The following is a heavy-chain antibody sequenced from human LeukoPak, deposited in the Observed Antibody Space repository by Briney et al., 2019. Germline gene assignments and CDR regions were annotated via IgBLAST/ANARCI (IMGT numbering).Heavy chain of an antibody. CDR1: GFTFSSYS. D-gene: IGHD3-22*01. CDR2: ISSSSSYI. Sequence: GGSLRLSCAASGFTFSSYSMNWVRQAPGKGLEWVSSISSSSSYIYYADSVKGRFTISRDNAKNSLYLQMNSLRAEDTAVYYCAKTTGYYYDSSGYLKEYDYWGQGTLVTVSS. J-gene: IGHJ4*02. CDR3: AKTTGYYYDSSGYLKEYDY. V-gene: IGHV3-21*01.